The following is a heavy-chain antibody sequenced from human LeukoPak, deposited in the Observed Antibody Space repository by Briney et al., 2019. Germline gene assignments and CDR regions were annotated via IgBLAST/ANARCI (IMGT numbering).Heavy chain of an antibody. CDR1: GYTFTSYG. CDR2: ISPYNGNT. D-gene: IGHD3-16*01. J-gene: IGHJ5*02. V-gene: IGHV1-18*01. Sequence: ASVKVSCKASGYTFTSYGISWVRRAPGQGLEWMGWISPYNGNTNYAQKLQGRVTMTTDTSTSTAYMELRSLRSDDTAVYYCARAMITFGGVYNWFDPWGQGTLVTVSS. CDR3: ARAMITFGGVYNWFDP.